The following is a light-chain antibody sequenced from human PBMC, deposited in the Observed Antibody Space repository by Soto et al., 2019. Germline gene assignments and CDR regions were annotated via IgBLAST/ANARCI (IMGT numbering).Light chain of an antibody. V-gene: IGLV1-44*01. CDR3: ATWDDTLDGPV. J-gene: IGLJ2*01. Sequence: QSALTQPPSVSGAPGQRVTISCSGSSSNIGRNTVSWYQQFPGTAPRLLMYSDNQGPSGVPDRFSGSKSGTSASLAISGLQSEDEADYYCATWDDTLDGPVFGGGTKLTVL. CDR1: SSNIGRNT. CDR2: SDN.